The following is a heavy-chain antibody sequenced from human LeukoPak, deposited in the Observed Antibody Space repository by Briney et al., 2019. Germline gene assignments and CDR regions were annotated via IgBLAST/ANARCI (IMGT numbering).Heavy chain of an antibody. CDR2: INAGNGNT. D-gene: IGHD3-10*01. Sequence: LAASVKVSCKASGYTFTSYAMHWVRQAPGQRLEWMGWINAGNGNTKYSQKFQGRVTITRDTSASTAYMELSSLRSEDTAVYYCATPSRYYYGSGRHDAFDIWGQGTMVTVSS. V-gene: IGHV1-3*01. CDR3: ATPSRYYYGSGRHDAFDI. CDR1: GYTFTSYA. J-gene: IGHJ3*02.